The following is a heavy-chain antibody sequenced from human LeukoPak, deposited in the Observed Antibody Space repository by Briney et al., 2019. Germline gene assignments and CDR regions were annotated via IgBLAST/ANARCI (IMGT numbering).Heavy chain of an antibody. Sequence: PSETLSLTCTVSGGSISSSSYYWGWIRQPPGKGLEWIGSIYYSGSTYYNPSLKSRVTTSVDTSKNQFSLKLSSVTAADTAVYYCARDPLLSGYDDGTHWGQGTLVTVSS. CDR2: IYYSGST. CDR3: ARDPLLSGYDDGTH. CDR1: GGSISSSSYY. V-gene: IGHV4-39*07. J-gene: IGHJ4*02. D-gene: IGHD5-12*01.